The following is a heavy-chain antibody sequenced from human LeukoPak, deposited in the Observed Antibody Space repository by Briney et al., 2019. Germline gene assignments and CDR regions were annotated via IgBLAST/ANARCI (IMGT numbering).Heavy chain of an antibody. Sequence: PGGSLRLSCAASGFTFSSYGMHWVRQAPGKGLEWVAFIRYDGSKKYYADSVKGRFTISRDNSKNTLYVQINSLRAEDTAVYYCAKERGSSWYSAFDIWGQGTMVTVSS. CDR2: IRYDGSKK. V-gene: IGHV3-30*02. J-gene: IGHJ3*02. D-gene: IGHD6-13*01. CDR3: AKERGSSWYSAFDI. CDR1: GFTFSSYG.